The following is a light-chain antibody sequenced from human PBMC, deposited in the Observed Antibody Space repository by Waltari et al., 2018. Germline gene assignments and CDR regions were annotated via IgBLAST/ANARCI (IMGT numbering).Light chain of an antibody. CDR3: QTGGHGTWV. J-gene: IGLJ3*02. CDR1: SGHSSNI. Sequence: QLVLTQSPSASASLGASVTLTCTPSSGHSSNINAWQQQQPEKGPRYLMTVNSDGSHSKGDEIPDRFSGSSSGAERYLTISSLQSEDEADYYCQTGGHGTWVFGGGTKLTVL. V-gene: IGLV4-69*01. CDR2: VNSDGSH.